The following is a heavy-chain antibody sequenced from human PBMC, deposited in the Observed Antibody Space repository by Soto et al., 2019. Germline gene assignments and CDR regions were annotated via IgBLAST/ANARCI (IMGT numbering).Heavy chain of an antibody. V-gene: IGHV3-48*01. CDR1: GFTFSSYS. CDR3: ARVLGYYDIFTGYVDY. D-gene: IGHD3-9*01. J-gene: IGHJ4*02. Sequence: EVQLVESGGGLVQPGGSLRLSCAASGFTFSSYSMNWVRQAPGKGLEWVSYISSSSSTIYYADSVKGRFTISRDNAKNSLYLQMNSLRAEDTAVYYCARVLGYYDIFTGYVDYWGQGTLVTVSS. CDR2: ISSSSSTI.